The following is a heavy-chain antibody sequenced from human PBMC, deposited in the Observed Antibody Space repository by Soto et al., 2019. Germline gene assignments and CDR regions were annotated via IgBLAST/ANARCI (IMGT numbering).Heavy chain of an antibody. CDR2: IYSSGST. V-gene: IGHV4-59*01. J-gene: IGHJ4*02. CDR1: GGSISNDY. D-gene: IGHD5-18*01. CDR3: ARDHPHSYGVYYFDY. Sequence: SETLSLTCTVSGGSISNDYWYWIRQSPGKGLEWIGYIYSSGSTHYNPSLQNRVTISIDTSKNQVSLKVNSVTAADTAVYYCARDHPHSYGVYYFDYWGQGTPVTVS.